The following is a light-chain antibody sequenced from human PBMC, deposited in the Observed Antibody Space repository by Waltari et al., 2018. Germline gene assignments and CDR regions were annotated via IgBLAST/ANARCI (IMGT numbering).Light chain of an antibody. CDR2: KAS. V-gene: IGKV1-5*03. J-gene: IGKJ2*01. Sequence: DIQMTQSPSTLSASVGDRVTLTCRASQSIRSWLAWYQQKPGKAPKLLIYKASSLESTVPSRVSGSGSGTEFTLTISSLQPDDFATYYCQQYNSYSYTFGQGTKLEIK. CDR1: QSIRSW. CDR3: QQYNSYSYT.